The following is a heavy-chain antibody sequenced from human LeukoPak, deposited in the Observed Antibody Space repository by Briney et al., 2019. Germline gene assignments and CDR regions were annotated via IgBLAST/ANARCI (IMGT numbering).Heavy chain of an antibody. V-gene: IGHV3-66*02. J-gene: IGHJ5*02. CDR1: GFTVNSYA. CDR3: ARDRAEGKTWVEFDP. Sequence: GGSLRLSCAASGFTVNSYAMSWVRQAPGKGLAWVSLIYSDGVTQYADSVKGRFTISRDNSKNALYLQMNSLRDEDTAEYFCARDRAEGKTWVEFDPWGQGTLVTVSS. CDR2: IYSDGVT.